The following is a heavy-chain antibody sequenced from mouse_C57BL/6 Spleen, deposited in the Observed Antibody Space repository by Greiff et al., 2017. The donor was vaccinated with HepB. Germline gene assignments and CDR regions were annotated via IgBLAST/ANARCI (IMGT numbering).Heavy chain of an antibody. CDR2: ISDGGSYT. V-gene: IGHV5-4*01. Sequence: EVMLVESGGGLVKPGGSLKLSCAASGFTFSSYAMSWVRQTPEKRLEWVATISDGGSYTYYPDNVKGRFTISRDNAKNNLYLQMSHLKSEDTAMYYCARDGYGSSYGYFDVWGTGTTVTVSS. CDR3: ARDGYGSSYGYFDV. D-gene: IGHD1-1*01. CDR1: GFTFSSYA. J-gene: IGHJ1*03.